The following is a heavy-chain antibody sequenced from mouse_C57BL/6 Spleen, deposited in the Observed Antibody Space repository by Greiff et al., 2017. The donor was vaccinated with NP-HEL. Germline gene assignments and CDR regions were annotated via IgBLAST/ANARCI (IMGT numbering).Heavy chain of an antibody. CDR1: GYTFTSYW. CDR3: ARGADYDQFAY. D-gene: IGHD2-4*01. V-gene: IGHV1-72*01. Sequence: VQLQQPGAELVKPGASVKLSCKASGYTFTSYWMHWVKKRPGRGLEWIGRIDPNSGGTKYNEKFKSKATLTVDKPSSTAYMQLSSLTSEDSAVYYCARGADYDQFAYWGQGTLVTVSA. J-gene: IGHJ3*01. CDR2: IDPNSGGT.